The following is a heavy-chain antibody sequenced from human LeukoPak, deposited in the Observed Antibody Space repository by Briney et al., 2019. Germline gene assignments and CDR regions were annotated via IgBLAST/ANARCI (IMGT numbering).Heavy chain of an antibody. J-gene: IGHJ5*02. CDR2: IYYSGST. Sequence: SETLSLTCTASGGSISSYYWSWIRQPPGKGLEWIGYIYYSGSTNYNPSLKSRVTISVDTSKNQFSLKLSSVTAADTAVYYCARNYYYGSGNWFDPWGQGTLVTVSS. D-gene: IGHD3-10*01. CDR3: ARNYYYGSGNWFDP. CDR1: GGSISSYY. V-gene: IGHV4-59*01.